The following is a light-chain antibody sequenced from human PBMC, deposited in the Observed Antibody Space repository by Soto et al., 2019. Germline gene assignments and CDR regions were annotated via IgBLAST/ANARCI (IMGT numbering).Light chain of an antibody. Sequence: EIVLTQSPATLSLSPGGRATLSCRASQSINYYLAWYQQNPGQAPRLLIYDASSRATGIPARFSGSGSGTDFTLTISSLEPEDFAVYYCQQRSRWPITFGQGTRLELK. CDR1: QSINYY. V-gene: IGKV3-11*01. CDR3: QQRSRWPIT. J-gene: IGKJ5*01. CDR2: DAS.